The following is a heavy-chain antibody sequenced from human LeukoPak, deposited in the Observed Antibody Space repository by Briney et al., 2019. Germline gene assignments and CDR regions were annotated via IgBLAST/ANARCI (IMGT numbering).Heavy chain of an antibody. CDR1: GGTFSSYA. J-gene: IGHJ6*03. V-gene: IGHV1-69*13. Sequence: SVKVSCKASGGTFSSYAISWVRQAPGQGLEWMGGIIPIFGTANYAQKFRGRVTITADESTSTAYMELSRLRSDDTAVYYCATGGCGGDCYYYYYYMDVWGKGTTVTISS. D-gene: IGHD2-21*02. CDR3: ATGGCGGDCYYYYYYMDV. CDR2: IIPIFGTA.